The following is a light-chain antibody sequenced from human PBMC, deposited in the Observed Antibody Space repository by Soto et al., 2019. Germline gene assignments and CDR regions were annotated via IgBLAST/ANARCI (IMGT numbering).Light chain of an antibody. CDR3: QQGNCCPIT. Sequence: SQMPQSPCPLPPSVGPSFTITPRARQTSSSWLAWYQQKPGKAPKLLIYGASSWESGVPARFSGSGSGTDFTLTISSLEPEDFAAYYCQQGNCCPITFGQGTRLET. CDR2: GAS. J-gene: IGKJ5*01. CDR1: QTSSSW. V-gene: IGKV1-12*01.